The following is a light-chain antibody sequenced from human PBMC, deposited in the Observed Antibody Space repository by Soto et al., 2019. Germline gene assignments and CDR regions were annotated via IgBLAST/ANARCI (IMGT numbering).Light chain of an antibody. V-gene: IGKV1-39*01. Sequence: DIQMTQSPSSLSASVGDRVTITCRASQSIGRYLNWYQQKAGKVPKLLISGASSLQSAVPSRFSGSGSGTDVTVTIISLQPEDFATYYCQQSYTVPLTFGGGTKVEI. CDR2: GAS. CDR3: QQSYTVPLT. CDR1: QSIGRY. J-gene: IGKJ4*01.